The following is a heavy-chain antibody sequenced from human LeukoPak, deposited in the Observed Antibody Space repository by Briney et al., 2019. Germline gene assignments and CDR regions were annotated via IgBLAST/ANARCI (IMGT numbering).Heavy chain of an antibody. J-gene: IGHJ4*02. D-gene: IGHD5-18*01. Sequence: PGGSLRLSCAASGFTFSSYAMSWVRQAPGKGLEWVSAISGSGGSTYYADSVKGRFTISRDNSKNTLYLQMNSLRAEDTAVYYCAKDSTAMVTPYYFDYWDQGTLVTVSS. V-gene: IGHV3-23*01. CDR3: AKDSTAMVTPYYFDY. CDR1: GFTFSSYA. CDR2: ISGSGGST.